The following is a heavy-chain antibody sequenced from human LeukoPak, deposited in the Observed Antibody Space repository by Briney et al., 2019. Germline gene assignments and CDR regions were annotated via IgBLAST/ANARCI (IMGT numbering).Heavy chain of an antibody. V-gene: IGHV3-21*01. D-gene: IGHD1-26*01. J-gene: IGHJ6*03. CDR1: GFTFSSYS. CDR2: ISSSSSYI. CDR3: PKDPYSGNYGAYYYYMDV. Sequence: PGGSLRLSCAASGFTFSSYSMNWVRQAPGKGLEWVSSISSSSSYIYYADSVKGRFTISRDNAKNSLYLQMNSLRAEDTAVYYCPKDPYSGNYGAYYYYMDVWGKGTTVTISS.